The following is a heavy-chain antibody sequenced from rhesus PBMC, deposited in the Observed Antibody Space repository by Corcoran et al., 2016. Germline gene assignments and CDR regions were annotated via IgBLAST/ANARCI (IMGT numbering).Heavy chain of an antibody. V-gene: IGHV4S14*01. CDR3: ARRLATVTLSYFDY. D-gene: IGHD5-36*02. CDR1: GYSISSGYY. CDR2: IYGSGGSN. J-gene: IGHJ4*01. Sequence: QVQLQESGPGLVKPSETLSLTCAVSGYSISSGYYWGWIRQPPGKGLEWIGSIYGSGGSNYLNPSLKSRVTLSGDTSRNQFSLKLSSVTAADTAVYYCARRLATVTLSYFDYWGQGVLVTVSS.